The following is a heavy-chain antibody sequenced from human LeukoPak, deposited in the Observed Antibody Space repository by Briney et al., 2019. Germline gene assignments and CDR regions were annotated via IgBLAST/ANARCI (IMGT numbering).Heavy chain of an antibody. CDR2: IYHSVST. V-gene: IGHV4-38-2*02. D-gene: IGHD6-13*01. CDR1: GYSISSGYY. Sequence: SETLSLTCTVSGYSISSGYYWGWIRQPPGKGLEWIGSIYHSVSTYYNPSLKSRVTISIDTSKNQFSLKLSSVTAADTAVYYCARGGGSSPFWDYWGQGTLVTVSS. CDR3: ARGGGSSPFWDY. J-gene: IGHJ4*02.